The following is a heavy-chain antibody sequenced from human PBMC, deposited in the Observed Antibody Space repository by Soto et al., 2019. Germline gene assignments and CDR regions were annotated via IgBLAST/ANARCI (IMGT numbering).Heavy chain of an antibody. CDR3: TRAIPLGLPAAIRGWFDP. V-gene: IGHV3-49*04. J-gene: IGHJ5*02. D-gene: IGHD2-2*01. CDR2: IRSKAYGGTT. CDR1: GFTFSSYS. Sequence: PGGSLRLSCAASGFTFSSYSMNWVRQAPGKGLEWVGFIRSKAYGGTTEYAASVKGRFTISRDDSKSIAYLQMNSLKTEDTAVYYCTRAIPLGLPAAIRGWFDPWGQGTLVTVSS.